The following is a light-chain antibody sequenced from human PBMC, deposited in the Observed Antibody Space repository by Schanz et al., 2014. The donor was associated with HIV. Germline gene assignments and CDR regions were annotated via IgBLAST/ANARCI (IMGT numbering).Light chain of an antibody. CDR3: SAWDDSLNGWV. CDR2: GNK. J-gene: IGLJ3*02. Sequence: QSVLTQPPSVSGALGQRVTISCSGSRSNIGAGYDVHWYQQLPGTAPKLLIFGNKNRPSGVPDRFSGSKSGTSASLAITGLQAEDEADYYCSAWDDSLNGWVFGGGTKLTVL. CDR1: RSNIGAGYD. V-gene: IGLV1-40*01.